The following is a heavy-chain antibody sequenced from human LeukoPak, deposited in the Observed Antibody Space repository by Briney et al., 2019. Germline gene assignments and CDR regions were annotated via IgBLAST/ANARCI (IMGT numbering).Heavy chain of an antibody. J-gene: IGHJ4*02. CDR1: GYTFTGYY. D-gene: IGHD4-11*01. CDR3: ARDDFSTYPGLNYFDY. V-gene: IGHV1-3*01. CDR2: TNVGNDYT. Sequence: GASVTVSCKASGYTFTGYYMHWVRQAPGQRLEWMGWTNVGNDYTESSQKFQDRLTITSDTTATTVYMELSSLRSEDTAVYYCARDDFSTYPGLNYFDYWGQGSLVTVSS.